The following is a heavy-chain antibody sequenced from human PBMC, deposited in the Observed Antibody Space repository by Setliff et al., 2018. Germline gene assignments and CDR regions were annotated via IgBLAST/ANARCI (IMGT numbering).Heavy chain of an antibody. D-gene: IGHD3-10*02. CDR1: GGPINRGPNN. CDR3: ARAPRYVPRDAFGV. V-gene: IGHV4-39*02. CDR2: IYYRGTT. J-gene: IGHJ3*01. Sequence: PSETLSLTCFVSGGPINRGPNNWGWIRQPPGKGLEWIGSIYYRGTTYYNPSLKSRVTISMDTSNNHFSLRLTSATAADAAVYFCARAPRYVPRDAFGVWGRGTMVTVSS.